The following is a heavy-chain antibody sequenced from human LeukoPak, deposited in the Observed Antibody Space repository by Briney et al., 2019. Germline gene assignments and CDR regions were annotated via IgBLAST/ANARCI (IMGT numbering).Heavy chain of an antibody. J-gene: IGHJ4*02. Sequence: SETLSLTCTVSGASINSYYWGWIRQPPGKGLEWIGSIQYSGSSNYNPSLKSRVTISIDTSKNQFSLKLNSVTAADTAVYYCARGGVYFDYWGQGTLVTVSS. V-gene: IGHV4-59*01. CDR3: ARGGVYFDY. D-gene: IGHD6-13*01. CDR2: IQYSGSS. CDR1: GASINSYY.